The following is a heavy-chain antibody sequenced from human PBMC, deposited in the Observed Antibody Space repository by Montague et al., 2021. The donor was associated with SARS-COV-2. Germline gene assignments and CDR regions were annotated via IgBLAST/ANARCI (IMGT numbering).Heavy chain of an antibody. J-gene: IGHJ4*02. CDR2: IYHSGST. Sequence: SETLSLTCAVSGGSISSSNWWSWVRQPPGKGLEWIGEIYHSGSTNYNPSLKSRVTISVDKSKNQFSLKLSSVTAADTAVYYCARGLGWLRGYFDYWGQGTLGTVSS. CDR1: GGSISSSNW. D-gene: IGHD6-19*01. V-gene: IGHV4-4*02. CDR3: ARGLGWLRGYFDY.